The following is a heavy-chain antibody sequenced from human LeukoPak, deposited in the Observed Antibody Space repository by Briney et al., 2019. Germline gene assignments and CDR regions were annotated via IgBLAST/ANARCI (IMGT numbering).Heavy chain of an antibody. D-gene: IGHD6-13*01. Sequence: GGSLRLSCAASGFRFSDYAVHWLRQAPGKGLEWVAIISHNGGVTDHTDSVKGRFSVSRDNSDYFLYLQMDNLRLDDTAVYYCARDEGHSTNWGLFDFGGQGSWSPS. CDR1: GFRFSDYA. CDR3: ARDEGHSTNWGLFDF. J-gene: IGHJ4*02. V-gene: IGHV3-30-3*01. CDR2: ISHNGGVT.